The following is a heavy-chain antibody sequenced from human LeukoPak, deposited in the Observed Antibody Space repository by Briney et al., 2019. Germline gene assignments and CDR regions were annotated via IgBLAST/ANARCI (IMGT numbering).Heavy chain of an antibody. Sequence: GRSLRLSCAASGFTFSSYGMHWVRQASGKGLEWVAVISYDGSNKYYADSVKGRFTISRDNSKNTLYLQMNSLRAEDTAVYYCAKDGGGYCSGGSCYPGRLDYWGQGTLVTVSS. D-gene: IGHD2-15*01. CDR1: GFTFSSYG. CDR2: ISYDGSNK. CDR3: AKDGGGYCSGGSCYPGRLDY. V-gene: IGHV3-30*18. J-gene: IGHJ4*02.